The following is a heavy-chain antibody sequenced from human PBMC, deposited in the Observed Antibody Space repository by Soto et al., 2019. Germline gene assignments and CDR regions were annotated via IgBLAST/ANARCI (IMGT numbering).Heavy chain of an antibody. D-gene: IGHD4-17*01. CDR1: GFTFSDFY. CDR3: VRDPPPDSETVYMHX. J-gene: IGHJ6*02. V-gene: IGHV3-11*01. CDR2: ISSSGSLI. Sequence: GSLRLSCEAAGFTFSDFYMIWVRQAPGKGLELISYISSSGSLIYYAESVKGRFTISRHNANNSLHLQMNSLRVEETAVYYCVRDPPPDSETVYMHXWGQVNTVTVS.